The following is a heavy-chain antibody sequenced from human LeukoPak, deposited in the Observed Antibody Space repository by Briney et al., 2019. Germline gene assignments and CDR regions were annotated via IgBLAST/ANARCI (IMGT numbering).Heavy chain of an antibody. CDR1: GGSVSSTHY. V-gene: IGHV4-39*07. J-gene: IGHJ4*02. CDR3: ARESAFISSGWSSPPFDY. CDR2: IYYGGST. Sequence: PSETLSLTCTVSGGSVSSTHYWGWIRQPPGKGLEWIGSIYYGGSTYYNASLRSRVTTSVDTSKNQFSLKLSSVTAADTAVYYCARESAFISSGWSSPPFDYWGQGTLVTVSS. D-gene: IGHD6-19*01.